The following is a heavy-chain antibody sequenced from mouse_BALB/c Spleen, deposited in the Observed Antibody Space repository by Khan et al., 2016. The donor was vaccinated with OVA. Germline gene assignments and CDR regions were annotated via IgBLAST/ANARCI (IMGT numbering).Heavy chain of an antibody. J-gene: IGHJ2*01. V-gene: IGHV1-20*02. CDR3: ARIYGSDVDY. CDR2: INPHIGET. Sequence: VQLKESGPELVKPGASVKISCKASGYSFTGYFMHWVMQSHGKSLEWIGRINPHIGETFYNQKFKGKATLTVDESSSTAHMELRSLASEDFAVYFCARIYGSDVDYWGQGTTLTVSS. D-gene: IGHD1-1*01. CDR1: GYSFTGYF.